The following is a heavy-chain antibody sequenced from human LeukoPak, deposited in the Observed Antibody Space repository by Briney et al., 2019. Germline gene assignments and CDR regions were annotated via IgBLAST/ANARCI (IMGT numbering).Heavy chain of an antibody. CDR1: GGSISSGGYY. CDR2: IYYSGST. J-gene: IGHJ4*02. Sequence: PSQTLSLTCTVSGGSISSGGYYWRWIRQHPGKGLEWIGYIYYSGSTYYNPSLKSRVTISVDTSKNQFSLKLSSVTAADTAVYYSAREKDRGYSYGIDYGGQGTLVAVSA. D-gene: IGHD5-18*01. CDR3: AREKDRGYSYGIDY. V-gene: IGHV4-31*03.